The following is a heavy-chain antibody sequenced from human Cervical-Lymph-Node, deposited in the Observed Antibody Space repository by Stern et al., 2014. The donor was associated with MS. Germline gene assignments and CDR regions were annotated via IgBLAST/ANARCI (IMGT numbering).Heavy chain of an antibody. CDR1: GYTFTDYC. V-gene: IGHV5-51*01. CDR2: ICPGASDP. CDR3: ARPHSPGWSYYFDF. D-gene: IGHD6-19*01. Sequence: EVQLVQSGAEVRKPGQSLTISCNISGYTFTDYCIAWVRQMPGKGLEWMAAICPGASDPRCSPSFQGHVTISVDTSINAAYLQWSDLRASDTAMYYCARPHSPGWSYYFDFWGQGTLVAVSS. J-gene: IGHJ4*02.